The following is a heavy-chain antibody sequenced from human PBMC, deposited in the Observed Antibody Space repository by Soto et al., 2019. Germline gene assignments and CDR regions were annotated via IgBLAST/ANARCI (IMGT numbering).Heavy chain of an antibody. Sequence: EVQMVESGGGLVRPGGSLRLSCAAAGFTFREYSMNWVRQAPGKGLEWVSSINSGSTHIYASDSMEGRFTISRDNANKILFLQMDSLRVDDTAVYYCARERADGSIDYWGLGTLVSVSS. CDR1: GFTFREYS. J-gene: IGHJ4*02. CDR2: INSGSTHI. V-gene: IGHV3-21*01. CDR3: ARERADGSIDY.